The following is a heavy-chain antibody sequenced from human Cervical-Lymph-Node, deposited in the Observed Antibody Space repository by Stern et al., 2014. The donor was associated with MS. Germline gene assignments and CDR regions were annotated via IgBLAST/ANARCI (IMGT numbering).Heavy chain of an antibody. CDR3: ARMGNDAFDV. D-gene: IGHD1-26*01. Sequence: QVQLQESGPGLVKPSETLSLTCTVSGGSISSYYWSWIRQAPGQGLEWIGYVYYSGNTNYNPSLKSRVTTAVDTSKNQFTLKLSSVTAADTAVYYCARMGNDAFDVWGQGTMVTVSS. CDR2: VYYSGNT. CDR1: GGSISSYY. J-gene: IGHJ3*01. V-gene: IGHV4-59*01.